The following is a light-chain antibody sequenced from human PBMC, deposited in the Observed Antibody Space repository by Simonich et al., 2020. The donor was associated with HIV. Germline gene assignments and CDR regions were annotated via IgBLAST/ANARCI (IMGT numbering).Light chain of an antibody. CDR1: QGIRND. J-gene: IGKJ2*01. CDR2: KAS. Sequence: AIQMTQSPSSLSASVGDRVNITCRASQGIRNDLGWYQQKPGKAPKLLIYKASSLESGVPSRFSGSGSGTEFTLTISSLQPDDFATYYCQQYYSTLMYTFGQGTKLEIK. CDR3: QQYYSTLMYT. V-gene: IGKV1-6*01.